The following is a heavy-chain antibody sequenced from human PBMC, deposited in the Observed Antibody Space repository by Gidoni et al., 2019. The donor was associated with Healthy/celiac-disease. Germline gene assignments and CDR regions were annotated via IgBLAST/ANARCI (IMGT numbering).Heavy chain of an antibody. CDR2: MNPNSGNT. D-gene: IGHD2-15*01. V-gene: IGHV1-8*01. CDR3: ARVIHGEEVVVAATEVDAFD. Sequence: QVQLVQSGAEVTKPGASVKVSCKASGYTFTSYDLNWVRQATGQGLEWMGWMNPNSGNTGYAQKFQGRVTMTRNTSISTAYMELSSLRSEDTAVYYCARVIHGEEVVVAATEVDAFDIGAKGQWSPSLQ. CDR1: GYTFTSYD. J-gene: IGHJ3*02.